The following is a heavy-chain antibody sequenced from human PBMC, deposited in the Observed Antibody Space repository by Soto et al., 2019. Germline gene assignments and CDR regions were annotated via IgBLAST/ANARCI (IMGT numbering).Heavy chain of an antibody. CDR2: IYWDDDK. CDR1: GFSLSTSGVG. Sequence: SRPTLVKPTQTLTLTCTFPGFSLSTSGVGVVWIRQPPGKALHWLAHIYWDDDKRYSPSLKSRLTITKDTSKNQVVLTMTNMDPVDTATYYCAHSGDYYGSGSYYNVRKTGWFDPWGQGTLVTVSS. V-gene: IGHV2-5*02. D-gene: IGHD3-10*01. CDR3: AHSGDYYGSGSYYNVRKTGWFDP. J-gene: IGHJ5*02.